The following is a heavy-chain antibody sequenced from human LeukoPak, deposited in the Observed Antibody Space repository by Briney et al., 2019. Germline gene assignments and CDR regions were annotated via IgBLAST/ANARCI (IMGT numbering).Heavy chain of an antibody. CDR1: GFTFSSYG. V-gene: IGHV3-30*18. Sequence: GGSLRLSCAASGFTFSSYGMHWVRQAPGKGLEWVAVISYDGSNINYAESVKGRFTISRDNSKNTLYLQMNSLRAEDTAVYYCAKDQYFVTGYYSYMDVWGKGTTVTISS. CDR3: AKDQYFVTGYYSYMDV. CDR2: ISYDGSNI. J-gene: IGHJ6*03. D-gene: IGHD2-21*02.